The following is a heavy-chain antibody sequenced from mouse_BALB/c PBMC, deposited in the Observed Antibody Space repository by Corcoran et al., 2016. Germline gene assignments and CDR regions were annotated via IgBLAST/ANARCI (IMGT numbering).Heavy chain of an antibody. J-gene: IGHJ3*01. V-gene: IGHV9-1*02. Sequence: QIQLVQSGPELKKSGETVKISCKASGYTFTNYGMNWVKQAPGKGLKWMGWINTYTGEPTYADDFKGRFAFSLETSASTAYLQINNLKNEDMATYFCARLDANGAYWGQGTLVTVSA. CDR2: INTYTGEP. CDR1: GYTFTNYG. CDR3: ARLDANGAY. D-gene: IGHD6-1*01.